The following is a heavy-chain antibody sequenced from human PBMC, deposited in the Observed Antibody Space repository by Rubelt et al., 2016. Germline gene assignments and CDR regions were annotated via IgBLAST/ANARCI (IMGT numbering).Heavy chain of an antibody. Sequence: WVRQAPGQGLEWMGRIIPILGIANYAQKFQGRVTITADKSTSTAYMELSSLRSDDTAVYYCARDRGGYYFDYWGQGTLVTVSS. D-gene: IGHD2-15*01. J-gene: IGHJ4*02. CDR2: IIPILGIA. CDR3: ARDRGGYYFDY. V-gene: IGHV1-69*04.